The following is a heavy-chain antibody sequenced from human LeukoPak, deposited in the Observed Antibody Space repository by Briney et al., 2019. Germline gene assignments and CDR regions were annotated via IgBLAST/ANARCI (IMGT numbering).Heavy chain of an antibody. Sequence: GGSLRLSCAASGFTFSPYTMNWVRQAPGKGLEWVSSISSSSTYKYYADSVKGRSTISRDNAKNSLYLQMNSLRAEDTAVYYCASDWPVDYWGSGTLVNVSS. V-gene: IGHV3-21*01. J-gene: IGHJ4*02. CDR3: ASDWPVDY. CDR1: GFTFSPYT. CDR2: ISSSSTYK.